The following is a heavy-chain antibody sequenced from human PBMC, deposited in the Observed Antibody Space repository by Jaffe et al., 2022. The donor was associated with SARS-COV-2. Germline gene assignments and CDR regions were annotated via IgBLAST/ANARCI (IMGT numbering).Heavy chain of an antibody. D-gene: IGHD6-19*01. CDR3: ARGTEARIAVAGTGDAFDI. V-gene: IGHV3-13*01. CDR2: IGTAGDT. Sequence: EVQLVESGGGLVQPGGSLRLSCAASGFTFSSYDMHWVRQATGKGLEWVSAIGTAGDTYYPGSVKGRFTISRENAKNSLYLQMNSLRAGDTAVYYCARGTEARIAVAGTGDAFDIWGQGTMVTVSS. CDR1: GFTFSSYD. J-gene: IGHJ3*02.